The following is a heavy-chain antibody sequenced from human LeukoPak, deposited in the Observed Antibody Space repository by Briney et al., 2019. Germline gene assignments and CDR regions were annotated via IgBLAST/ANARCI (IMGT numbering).Heavy chain of an antibody. Sequence: GGSLRLSCAASELTLSSNYMSWIRQAPGRGLEWVSFIYSGGSTYYADSAKGRFTISRDNSKNTLYLQMTSLRAEDTALYYCAKYFRPKCGRGSYGWFDPGGKETLVPVSS. CDR1: ELTLSSNY. D-gene: IGHD3-9*01. CDR3: AKYFRPKCGRGSYGWFDP. V-gene: IGHV3-53*01. J-gene: IGHJ5*02. CDR2: IYSGGST.